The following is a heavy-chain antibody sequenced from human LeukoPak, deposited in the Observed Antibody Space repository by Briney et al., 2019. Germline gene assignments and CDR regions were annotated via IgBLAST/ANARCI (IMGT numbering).Heavy chain of an antibody. CDR1: GYTFTSYG. D-gene: IGHD3-22*01. CDR3: ARSNYDSSGYYPRGYYYYGMDV. Sequence: ASVKVSCKASGYTFTSYGISWVRQAPGQGLEWMGWISAYNGNTNYAQKFQGRVTMTTDTSTSTAYMELRSLRSEDTAVYYCARSNYDSSGYYPRGYYYYGMDVWGQGTTVTVSS. CDR2: ISAYNGNT. V-gene: IGHV1-18*01. J-gene: IGHJ6*02.